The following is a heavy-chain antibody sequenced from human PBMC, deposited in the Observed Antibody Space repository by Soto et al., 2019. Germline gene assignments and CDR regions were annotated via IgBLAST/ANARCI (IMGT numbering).Heavy chain of an antibody. J-gene: IGHJ6*02. Sequence: GGSLRLSCAASGFTFSSYGMHWVRQAPGKGLEWVAVISYDGSNKYYADSVKGRFTISRDNSKNTLYLQMNSLRAEDTAVYYCARDAEIQGLWFGELPYYYGMDVWGQGTTVTVSS. CDR2: ISYDGSNK. V-gene: IGHV3-30*03. CDR1: GFTFSSYG. CDR3: ARDAEIQGLWFGELPYYYGMDV. D-gene: IGHD3-10*01.